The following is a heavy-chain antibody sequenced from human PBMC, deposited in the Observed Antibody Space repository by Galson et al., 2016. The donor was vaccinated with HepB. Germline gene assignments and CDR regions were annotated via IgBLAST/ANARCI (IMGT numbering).Heavy chain of an antibody. CDR1: GFTFGSYG. Sequence: SLRLSCAASGFTFGSYGMHWVRQAPGKGLEWVAFIWYDGSNKYYGDSVKGRFTISRDNSKNTLYLQMNSLRAEDTAVFYCARDRDYYAMDVWGQGTTVTVSS. J-gene: IGHJ6*02. CDR3: ARDRDYYAMDV. CDR2: IWYDGSNK. V-gene: IGHV3-33*01.